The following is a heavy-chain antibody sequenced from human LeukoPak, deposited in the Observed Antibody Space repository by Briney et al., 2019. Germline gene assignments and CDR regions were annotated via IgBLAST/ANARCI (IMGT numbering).Heavy chain of an antibody. D-gene: IGHD4-11*01. CDR1: GFAISGYY. CDR3: ATDLPVAVTTMY. J-gene: IGHJ4*02. Sequence: GSLRLSCAASGFAISGYYMSWIRQAPGKGLAWVSYIDSSGTSIYYADSVKGRFTTSRDNAKNSLSLQMNSLRAEDTAVYYCATDLPVAVTTMYWGQGTLVTVSA. CDR2: IDSSGTSI. V-gene: IGHV3-11*01.